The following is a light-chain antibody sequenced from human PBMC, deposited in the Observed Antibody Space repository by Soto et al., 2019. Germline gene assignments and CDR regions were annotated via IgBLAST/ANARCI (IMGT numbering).Light chain of an antibody. CDR3: SSYTSSNTLV. CDR2: EVS. V-gene: IGLV2-14*01. CDR1: SSDVGGYNY. Sequence: QSVLTQPASVSGSLGQSITISCTGTSSDVGGYNYVSWYQQHPGKAPKLIIYEVSYWPSGISNRFSGSKSGNTASLTISGLQPEDEGDYYCSSYTSSNTLVFGGGTKLTVL. J-gene: IGLJ2*01.